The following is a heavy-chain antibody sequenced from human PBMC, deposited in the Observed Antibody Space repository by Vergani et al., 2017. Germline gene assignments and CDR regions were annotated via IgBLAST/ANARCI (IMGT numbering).Heavy chain of an antibody. D-gene: IGHD3-10*01. CDR2: IDWDDDK. CDR1: GFSLSTSGMC. J-gene: IGHJ4*02. CDR3: AIDLTMVRGFGGSFGY. Sequence: QVPLRESGPALVKPTQTLTLPCTFSGFSLSTSGMCVSWIRQPPGKALEWLARIDWDDDKYYADSVKGRFTISRDNSKHTLYLQMNSLRAEDTAVYYCAIDLTMVRGFGGSFGYWGQGTLVTVSS. V-gene: IGHV2-70*02.